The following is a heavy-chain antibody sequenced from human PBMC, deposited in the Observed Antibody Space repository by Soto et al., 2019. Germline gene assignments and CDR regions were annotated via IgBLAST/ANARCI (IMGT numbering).Heavy chain of an antibody. Sequence: QVQLQQWGAGLLKPSETLSLTCAVNGGSFNDYYWAWIRQPPGKGLGWIGEIYHSGNTYYNPSLASRVIISVDTSKKQFSLRLNSVTAADTAMYYCARVRRGFNRESWSYWYNGMDVWGQGTTVTVS. CDR1: GGSFNDYY. D-gene: IGHD3-16*01. V-gene: IGHV4-34*02. CDR2: IYHSGNT. CDR3: ARVRRGFNRESWSYWYNGMDV. J-gene: IGHJ6*02.